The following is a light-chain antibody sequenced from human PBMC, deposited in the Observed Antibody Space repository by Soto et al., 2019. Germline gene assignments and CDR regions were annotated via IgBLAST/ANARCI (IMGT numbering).Light chain of an antibody. CDR3: QSYDSSLSAYV. Sequence: QSVLTQPPSVSGAPGQRVTISCTGSSSNIGAGFDVNWYQQFPGTAPKLLISGNTNRPSGVPDRFSGSKSGTSASLAIIGLQAEDEADYYCQSYDSSLSAYVFGGGTKLTVL. J-gene: IGLJ3*02. CDR2: GNT. V-gene: IGLV1-40*01. CDR1: SSNIGAGFD.